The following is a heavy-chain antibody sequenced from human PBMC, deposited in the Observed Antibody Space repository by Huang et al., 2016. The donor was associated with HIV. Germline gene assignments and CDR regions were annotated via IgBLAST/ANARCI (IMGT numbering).Heavy chain of an antibody. V-gene: IGHV1-69*13. CDR2: IIPIFGTA. D-gene: IGHD6-19*01. CDR1: GGSFSSYS. Sequence: QVQLVQSGVEVKKPGSSVKVSCKASGGSFSSYSISWVRQARGQGLEWMGGIIPIFGTAKYAQTCQGRVTITADESATTAYMELSSLRSEDTAVYYCARVVAVAGTPAFDIWGQGTLVTVSS. CDR3: ARVVAVAGTPAFDI. J-gene: IGHJ3*02.